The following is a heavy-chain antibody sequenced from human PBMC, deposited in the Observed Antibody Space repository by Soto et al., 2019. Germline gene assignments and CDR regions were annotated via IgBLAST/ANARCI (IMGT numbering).Heavy chain of an antibody. CDR1: GYTFTSYG. Sequence: ASVKVSCKASGYTFTSYGISWVRQAPGQGLEWMGWISAYNGNTNYAQKLQGRVTMTTDTSTSTAYMELRSLRSDDTAVYYCASTAVAADTYYYYGMDVWGQGTTVTVSS. CDR3: ASTAVAADTYYYYGMDV. CDR2: ISAYNGNT. J-gene: IGHJ6*02. V-gene: IGHV1-18*01. D-gene: IGHD6-19*01.